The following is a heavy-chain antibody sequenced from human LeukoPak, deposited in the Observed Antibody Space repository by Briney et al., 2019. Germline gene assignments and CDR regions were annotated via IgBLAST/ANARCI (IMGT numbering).Heavy chain of an antibody. J-gene: IGHJ4*02. V-gene: IGHV4-39*01. Sequence: SETLSLTCTVSGGSIFSSSYCWGWIRQPPGKGLEWIGNIYYSGSTYYNPSLKSRVTISVDTSKNQFSLKMSSVTAADTAVYYCARQIRKGYCSSTSCYHFDYWGQGSLVTVSS. CDR1: GGSIFSSSYC. CDR2: IYYSGST. D-gene: IGHD2-2*01. CDR3: ARQIRKGYCSSTSCYHFDY.